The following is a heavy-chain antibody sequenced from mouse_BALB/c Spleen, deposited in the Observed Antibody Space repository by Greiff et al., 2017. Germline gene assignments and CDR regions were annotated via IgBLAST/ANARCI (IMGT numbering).Heavy chain of an antibody. CDR2: ISSGGSYT. V-gene: IGHV5-6*01. CDR3: ARQVGWAMDY. CDR1: GFTFSSYG. J-gene: IGHJ4*01. D-gene: IGHD1-1*02. Sequence: EVQLVESGGDLVKPGGSLKLSCAASGFTFSSYGMSWVRQTPDKRLEWVATISSGGSYTYYPDSVKGRFTISRDNAKNTLYLQMSSLKSEDTAMYYCARQVGWAMDYWGQGTSVTVSS.